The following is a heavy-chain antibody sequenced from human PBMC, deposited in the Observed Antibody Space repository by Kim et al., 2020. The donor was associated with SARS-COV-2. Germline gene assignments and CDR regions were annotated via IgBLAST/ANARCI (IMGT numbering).Heavy chain of an antibody. V-gene: IGHV3-30-3*01. D-gene: IGHD1-26*01. CDR3: ARPYSGSYYSHVDY. CDR2: ISYDGSNK. Sequence: GGSLRLSCAASGFTFSRYAMHWVRQAPGKGLEWVAVISYDGSNKYYADSVKGRFTISRDNSKNTLYLQMNSLRAEDTAVYYCARPYSGSYYSHVDYWGQGTLVTVSS. CDR1: GFTFSRYA. J-gene: IGHJ4*02.